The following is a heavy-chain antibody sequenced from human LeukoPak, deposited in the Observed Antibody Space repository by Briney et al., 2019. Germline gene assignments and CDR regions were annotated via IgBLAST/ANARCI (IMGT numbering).Heavy chain of an antibody. V-gene: IGHV1-46*01. CDR2: INPSGGST. J-gene: IGHJ4*02. D-gene: IGHD2-15*01. CDR3: ARAGGYCGRISCPYYFDY. CDR1: GYTFTSYY. Sequence: ASVKVSCKASGYTFTSYYMHWVRQAPGQGLERMGIINPSGGSTSYAQKFQGRVTMTRNTSISTAYMELSSLRSEDTAVYYCARAGGYCGRISCPYYFDYWGQGSLVAVSS.